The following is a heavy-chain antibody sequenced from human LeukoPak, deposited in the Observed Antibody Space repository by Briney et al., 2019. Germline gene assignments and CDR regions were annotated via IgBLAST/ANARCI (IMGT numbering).Heavy chain of an antibody. J-gene: IGHJ5*02. CDR2: IYYSGST. CDR1: GGSISSSSYY. Sequence: SETLSLTCTVSGGSISSSSYYWGWIRQPPGKGLEWIGSIYYSGSTYYNPSLKSRVTISVDTSKNQFSLKLSSVTAADTAVYYCARVLLSNYDFWSGYSNWFDPWGQGTLVIVSS. D-gene: IGHD3-3*01. CDR3: ARVLLSNYDFWSGYSNWFDP. V-gene: IGHV4-39*07.